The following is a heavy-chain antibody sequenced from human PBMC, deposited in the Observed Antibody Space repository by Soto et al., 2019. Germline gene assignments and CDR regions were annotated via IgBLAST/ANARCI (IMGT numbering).Heavy chain of an antibody. CDR3: SGIDHRFLEWLFPDS. CDR1: GGSFCGYY. V-gene: IGHV4-34*06. J-gene: IGHJ4*02. Sequence: SETLSLTCAVFGGSFCGYYWNWTRQPPGKGLEWIGDINNRGGTKYNTSLKSRVTISLDTSKNQFSLKLDSVTVADTAVYYCSGIDHRFLEWLFPDSWGQGTLVTVSS. CDR2: INNRGGT. D-gene: IGHD3-3*01.